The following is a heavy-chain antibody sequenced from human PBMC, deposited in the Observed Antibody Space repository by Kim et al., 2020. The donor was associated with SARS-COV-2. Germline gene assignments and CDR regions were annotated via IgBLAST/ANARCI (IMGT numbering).Heavy chain of an antibody. CDR1: GFTFSDYY. D-gene: IGHD4-17*01. Sequence: GGSLRLSCAASGFTFSDYYMSWIRQAPGKGLEWVSYISSSSSYTNYADSVKGRFTISRDNAKNSLYLQMNSLRAEDTAVYYCARDPHGDYVPYWGQGTLVTVSS. V-gene: IGHV3-11*05. CDR3: ARDPHGDYVPY. CDR2: ISSSSSYT. J-gene: IGHJ4*02.